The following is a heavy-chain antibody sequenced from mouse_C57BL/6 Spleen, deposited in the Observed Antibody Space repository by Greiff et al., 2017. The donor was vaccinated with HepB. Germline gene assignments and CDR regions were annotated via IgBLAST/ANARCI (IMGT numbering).Heavy chain of an antibody. CDR3: ARRNYGSSYVLYYFDY. D-gene: IGHD1-1*01. Sequence: VKLQQPGAELVKPGASVKLSCKASGYTFTSYWMQWVKQRPGQGLEWIGEIDPSDSYTNYNQKFKGKATLTVDTSSSTAYMQLSSLTSEDSAVYYCARRNYGSSYVLYYFDYWGQGTTLTVSS. V-gene: IGHV1-50*01. J-gene: IGHJ2*01. CDR1: GYTFTSYW. CDR2: IDPSDSYT.